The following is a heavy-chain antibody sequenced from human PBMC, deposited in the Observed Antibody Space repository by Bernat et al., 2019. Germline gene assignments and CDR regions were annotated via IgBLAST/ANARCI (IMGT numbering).Heavy chain of an antibody. CDR1: GGSISSSSYH. Sequence: QLQLQESGPGLVKPSETLSLTCTVSGGSISSSSYHWGWIRQPPGKGLEWIGSIYYSGSTYYNPSLKSRVTISVDTSKNQFSLKLSSVTAADTAVYYCATLPAPYSGSYYPDYWGQGTLVTVSS. V-gene: IGHV4-39*01. CDR2: IYYSGST. CDR3: ATLPAPYSGSYYPDY. J-gene: IGHJ4*02. D-gene: IGHD1-26*01.